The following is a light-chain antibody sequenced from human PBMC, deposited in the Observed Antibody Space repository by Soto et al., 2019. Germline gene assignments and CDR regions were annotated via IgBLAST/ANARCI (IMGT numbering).Light chain of an antibody. J-gene: IGKJ4*01. CDR2: VAS. CDR3: QQYNNWPFT. CDR1: QSVSSN. V-gene: IGKV3-15*01. Sequence: EIVMTQSPSTPSVSPGDRATLSCRASQSVSSNLAWYQQKPGQAPRLLMYVASTRATAIPARFRGGGYGTEFTLTTSSLQSEDFYVYYWQQYNNWPFTLGGRTKVEIK.